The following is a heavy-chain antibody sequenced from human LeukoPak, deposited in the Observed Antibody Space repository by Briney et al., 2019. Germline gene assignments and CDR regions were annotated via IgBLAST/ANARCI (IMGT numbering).Heavy chain of an antibody. CDR2: ISNNGGSI. J-gene: IGHJ4*02. Sequence: GGSLRLSGSASGFTFSIYAMHWVRQAPGKGLEYVSAISNNGGSIYYADSVEGRFTISRDNSKNTLYLQMSSLRAEDTAVYYCVKAAGSGSYKMWYFDYWGQGTLVTVSS. V-gene: IGHV3-64D*09. D-gene: IGHD3-10*01. CDR1: GFTFSIYA. CDR3: VKAAGSGSYKMWYFDY.